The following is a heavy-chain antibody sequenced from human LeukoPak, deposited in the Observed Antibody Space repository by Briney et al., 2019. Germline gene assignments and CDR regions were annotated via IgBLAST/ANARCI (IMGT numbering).Heavy chain of an antibody. CDR2: INHSGST. V-gene: IGHV4-34*01. CDR3: ARSPGWWSLLRPDAFDI. CDR1: GGSFSGYY. J-gene: IGHJ3*02. D-gene: IGHD3-22*01. Sequence: PSETLSLTCAVYGGSFSGYYWSWIRQPPGKGLEWIGEINHSGSTNYNPSLKSRVTISVDTSKNQFSLKLSSVTAADTAVYYCARSPGWWSLLRPDAFDIWGQGTMVTVSS.